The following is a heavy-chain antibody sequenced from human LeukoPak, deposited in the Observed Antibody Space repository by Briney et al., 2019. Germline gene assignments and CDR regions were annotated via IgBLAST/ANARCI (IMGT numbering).Heavy chain of an antibody. J-gene: IGHJ4*02. Sequence: PGGSLRLSCVASGFTFSSYSMNWVRQSPGKGLEWGSYISSSSNTIYYADSVKGRFTISRDNANNSLYLQMNSLRAEDTAVYYCARDGFDFWSGYPTTVDYWGQGTLVTVSS. CDR3: ARDGFDFWSGYPTTVDY. CDR2: ISSSSNTI. D-gene: IGHD3-3*01. V-gene: IGHV3-48*01. CDR1: GFTFSSYS.